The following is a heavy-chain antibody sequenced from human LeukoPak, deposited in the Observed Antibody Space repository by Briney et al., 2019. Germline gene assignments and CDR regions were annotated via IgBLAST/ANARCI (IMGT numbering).Heavy chain of an antibody. CDR1: GFTFGSYG. V-gene: IGHV3-30*02. Sequence: PGGSLRLSXAASGFTFGSYGMHWVRQPPGKGLEWVAFIRYDGSNKYYADSVKGRFTISRDNSKNTLYLQMNSLRAEDTAVYYCAKDQDIVVVPAASGLDYWGQGTLVTVSS. D-gene: IGHD2-2*01. J-gene: IGHJ4*02. CDR2: IRYDGSNK. CDR3: AKDQDIVVVPAASGLDY.